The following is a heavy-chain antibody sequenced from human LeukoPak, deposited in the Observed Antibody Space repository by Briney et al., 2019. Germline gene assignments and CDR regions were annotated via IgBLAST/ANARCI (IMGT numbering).Heavy chain of an antibody. J-gene: IGHJ4*02. CDR2: ISWNSGSI. V-gene: IGHV3-9*01. CDR1: GFTFDDYA. D-gene: IGHD3/OR15-3a*01. Sequence: GRSLRLSCAASGFTFDDYAMHWVRQAPGKGLEWVSGISWNSGSIGYADSVKGRFTVSRDNAKNSLYLQMNSLRAEDTALYYCAKSLDSGYFDYWGQGTLVTVSS. CDR3: AKSLDSGYFDY.